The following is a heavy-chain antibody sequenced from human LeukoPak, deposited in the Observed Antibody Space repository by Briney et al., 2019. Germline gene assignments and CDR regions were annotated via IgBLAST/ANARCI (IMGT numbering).Heavy chain of an antibody. V-gene: IGHV3-11*06. D-gene: IGHD3-9*01. CDR3: ARVVTLIFRLVIIWFDP. CDR2: ISSSSSYT. J-gene: IGHJ5*02. CDR1: GFTFSDYY. Sequence: GGSLRLSCAASGFTFSDYYMSWIRQAPGKGLEWVSYISSSSSYTNYADSVKGRFTISRDNAKNSLYLQMNSLRAEDTAVYYCARVVTLIFRLVIIWFDPWGQGTLVTVSS.